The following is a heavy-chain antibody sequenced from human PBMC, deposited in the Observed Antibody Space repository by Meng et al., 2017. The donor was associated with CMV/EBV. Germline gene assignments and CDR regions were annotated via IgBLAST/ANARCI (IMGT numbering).Heavy chain of an antibody. Sequence: CPSSGYATRTYALSWVHQAPGQGLEWMGGIIPFFRPTYYAQKFQDRVLFTSDDDTKTVYMELRRLRSDDTAVYFCTRGANWGSPFDPWGQGALVTVSS. J-gene: IGHJ5*02. CDR3: TRGANWGSPFDP. CDR2: IIPFFRPT. CDR1: GYATRTYA. V-gene: IGHV1-69*01. D-gene: IGHD7-27*01.